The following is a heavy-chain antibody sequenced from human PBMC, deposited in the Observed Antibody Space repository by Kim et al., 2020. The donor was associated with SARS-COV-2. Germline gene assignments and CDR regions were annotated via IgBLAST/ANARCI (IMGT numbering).Heavy chain of an antibody. D-gene: IGHD3-10*01. V-gene: IGHV6-1*01. Sequence: SQTLSLTCAISGDSVSSNSAAWNWIRQSPSRGLEWLGRTYYRSKWYNDYAVSVKSRITINPDTSKNQFSLQLNSVTPEDTAVYYCARDMGLLWFGPPVPSYYYYYGMDVWGQGTTVTVSS. CDR2: TYYRSKWYN. J-gene: IGHJ6*02. CDR1: GDSVSSNSAA. CDR3: ARDMGLLWFGPPVPSYYYYYGMDV.